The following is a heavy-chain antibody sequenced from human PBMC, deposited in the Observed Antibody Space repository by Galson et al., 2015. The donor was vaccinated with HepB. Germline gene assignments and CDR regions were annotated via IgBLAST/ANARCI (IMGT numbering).Heavy chain of an antibody. CDR3: ARLYGRNALDI. CDR2: IYYSGRT. V-gene: IGHV4-59*08. Sequence: WIRQPPGKGLEWIGSIYYSGRTDYNTSLKSRVTMSIDTSKTQFSLKLSSVTAADTAIYYCARLYGRNALDIWGQGTVVTVSS. J-gene: IGHJ3*02. D-gene: IGHD4-23*01.